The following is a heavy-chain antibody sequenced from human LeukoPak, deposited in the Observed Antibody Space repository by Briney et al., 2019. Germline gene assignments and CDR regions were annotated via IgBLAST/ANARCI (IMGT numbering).Heavy chain of an antibody. CDR1: GGSISSHY. D-gene: IGHD2-2*01. Sequence: PSETLSLTCTVSGGSISSHYWSWIRQPPGKGLEWIGYIYYSGSTNYNPSLKSRVTISVDTSKNQFSLKLSSVTAADTAVYYCARAGDIVVVPAADAFDIWGQGTMVTVSS. CDR2: IYYSGST. J-gene: IGHJ3*02. V-gene: IGHV4-59*11. CDR3: ARAGDIVVVPAADAFDI.